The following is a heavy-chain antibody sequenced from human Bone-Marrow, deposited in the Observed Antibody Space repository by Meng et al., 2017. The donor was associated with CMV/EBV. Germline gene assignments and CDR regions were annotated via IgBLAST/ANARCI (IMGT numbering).Heavy chain of an antibody. CDR3: AKDPRYYSSTSYDADNY. J-gene: IGHJ4*02. CDR2: ISSSSSYI. V-gene: IGHV3-21*04. Sequence: GESLKISCAASGFTFSSYSMNWVRQAPGKGLEWVSSISSSSSYIYYADSVKGRFTISRDNAKNSLYLQMNSLRVEDTAVYYCAKDPRYYSSTSYDADNYWGQGTLVTVSS. CDR1: GFTFSSYS. D-gene: IGHD2-2*01.